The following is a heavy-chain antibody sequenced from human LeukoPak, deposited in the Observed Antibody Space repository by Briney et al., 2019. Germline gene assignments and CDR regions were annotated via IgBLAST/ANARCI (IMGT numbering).Heavy chain of an antibody. CDR2: ISDSGGRT. J-gene: IGHJ4*02. CDR1: GFTFSSYA. V-gene: IGHV3-23*01. CDR3: AKDTSSGRITIFGVVIRYFDY. D-gene: IGHD3-3*01. Sequence: GGSLRLSCAASGFTFSSYAMSGVRQAPGKGLEWVSAISDSGGRTYYADSVKGRFTISRDNSKNTLFLQMNSLRAEDTAVYYCAKDTSSGRITIFGVVIRYFDYWGQGTLVTVYS.